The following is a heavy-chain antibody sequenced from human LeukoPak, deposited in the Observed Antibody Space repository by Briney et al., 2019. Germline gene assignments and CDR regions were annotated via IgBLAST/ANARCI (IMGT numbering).Heavy chain of an antibody. CDR2: ISGTGGST. J-gene: IGHJ4*02. V-gene: IGHV3-23*01. Sequence: GGSLRLSCAASGFAFSSYAMSWVRQAPGKGLEWVSAISGTGGSTYYADSVKGRFTISRDNSKNTLYLQMNSLRAEDTAVYYCARVGATGSFDYWGQGTLVTVSS. CDR1: GFAFSSYA. CDR3: ARVGATGSFDY. D-gene: IGHD1-26*01.